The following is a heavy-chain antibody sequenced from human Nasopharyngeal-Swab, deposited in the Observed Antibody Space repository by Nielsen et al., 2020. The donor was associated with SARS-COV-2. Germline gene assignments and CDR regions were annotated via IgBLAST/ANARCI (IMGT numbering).Heavy chain of an antibody. D-gene: IGHD3-22*01. Sequence: SLRLSCAASGFTFSRYTMHWVHQAPGKGLEWVAVISYDGSNKYYADSVKGRFTISRDISKNTLYLQMNSLRAEDTAVFYCASTPLDSSGYYYAFHYWGRGTLVTVSS. CDR1: GFTFSRYT. V-gene: IGHV3-30-3*01. J-gene: IGHJ4*02. CDR2: ISYDGSNK. CDR3: ASTPLDSSGYYYAFHY.